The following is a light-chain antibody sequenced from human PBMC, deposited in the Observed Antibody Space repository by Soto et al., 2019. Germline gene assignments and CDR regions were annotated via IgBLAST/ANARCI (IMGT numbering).Light chain of an antibody. CDR1: QSIGNC. V-gene: IGKV1-39*01. J-gene: IGKJ4*01. Sequence: DIQMTQSPSSLSASVGDRVTITCRASQSIGNCLNWYQHKPGKAPKLMIYGASSLHSGVPSSFSGSGSGTDFTLTISSLQPEDFATYYCQQSYSTPLTFGGGTKVEIK. CDR2: GAS. CDR3: QQSYSTPLT.